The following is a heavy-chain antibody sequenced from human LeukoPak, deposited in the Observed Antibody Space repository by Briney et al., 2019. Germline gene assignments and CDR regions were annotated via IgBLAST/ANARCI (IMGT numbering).Heavy chain of an antibody. CDR3: ARDQGRGLIRTSNWFDP. J-gene: IGHJ5*02. V-gene: IGHV4-4*07. Sequence: PSETLSLTCTVSGGSISSYSWSWIRKPAGKGLEWIGRVYTSESTNYNPSLKSRVTMSVDTSKNQFSLRLTSVTAADTAVYYCARDQGRGLIRTSNWFDPWGQGTLVTVSS. CDR1: GGSISSYS. D-gene: IGHD1-26*01. CDR2: VYTSEST.